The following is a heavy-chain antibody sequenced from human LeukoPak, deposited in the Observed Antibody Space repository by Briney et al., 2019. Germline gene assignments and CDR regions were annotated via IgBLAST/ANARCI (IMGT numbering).Heavy chain of an antibody. CDR2: IGSSGSTI. CDR1: GFTFSDYY. V-gene: IGHV3-11*04. CDR3: ATPRAHDYGDYYFDY. J-gene: IGHJ4*02. D-gene: IGHD4-17*01. Sequence: GGSLRLSCAASGFTFSDYYMSWIRQAPGKGREWVSYIGSSGSTIYYADSVKGRFTISRDNAKNSLYLQMNSLRAEDTAVYDCATPRAHDYGDYYFDYWGQGTLVTVSS.